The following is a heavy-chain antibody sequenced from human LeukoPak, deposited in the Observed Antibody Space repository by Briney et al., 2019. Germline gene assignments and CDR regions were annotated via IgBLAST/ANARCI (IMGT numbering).Heavy chain of an antibody. CDR1: GFTFKNYD. Sequence: GGSLRLSCVASGFTFKNYDMHWVRQAPGKGLEWVAFIKYDGSNKYYAESVKGRFAISRDNSKNAVYLQMDSLRAEDTALYYCAKNLTRGIDYWGQGTLVTVSS. J-gene: IGHJ4*02. CDR3: AKNLTRGIDY. V-gene: IGHV3-30*02. CDR2: IKYDGSNK. D-gene: IGHD3-16*01.